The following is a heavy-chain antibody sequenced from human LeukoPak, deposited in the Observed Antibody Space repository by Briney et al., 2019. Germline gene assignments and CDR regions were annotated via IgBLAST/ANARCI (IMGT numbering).Heavy chain of an antibody. D-gene: IGHD3-22*01. CDR1: GGTFSSYA. V-gene: IGHV1-69*13. J-gene: IGHJ4*02. Sequence: GASVKVSCKASGGTFSSYAISWVRQAPGQGLEWMGGIIPIFGTANYAQKFQGRVTITADESTSTAYMELSSLRSEDTAVYYCARDPPTYYYESSGYYGYWGQGTLVTVSS. CDR2: IIPIFGTA. CDR3: ARDPPTYYYESSGYYGY.